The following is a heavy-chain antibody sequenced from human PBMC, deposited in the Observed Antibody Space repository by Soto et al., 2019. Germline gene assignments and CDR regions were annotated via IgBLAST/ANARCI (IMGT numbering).Heavy chain of an antibody. CDR3: AKVNNHYYYDMDV. J-gene: IGHJ6*02. CDR1: GFVFANYA. CDR2: LSSNGGTT. Sequence: WGSLRLSCAASGFVFANYAIAWFRHSPGRGREWVSTLSSNGGTTYYADSVKGRFTISRDNSKNTLYLQMNSLRAEDTAVYYCAKVNNHYYYDMDVWGQGTTVTVSS. V-gene: IGHV3-23*01.